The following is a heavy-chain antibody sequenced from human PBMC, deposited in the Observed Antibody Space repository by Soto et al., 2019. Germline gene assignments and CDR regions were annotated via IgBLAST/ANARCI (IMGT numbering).Heavy chain of an antibody. V-gene: IGHV3-48*01. CDR2: ISSSSSTI. J-gene: IGHJ5*02. CDR1: GFTFSSYS. Sequence: EVQLVESGGGLVQPGGSLRLSCAAAGFTFSSYSMNWVRQAPGKGLEWVSYISSSSSTIYYADSVKGRFTISRDNAKNALYLQMNSLRAEYTAVYYCARETQWLNWFDPWGQGTLVTVSS. CDR3: ARETQWLNWFDP. D-gene: IGHD6-19*01.